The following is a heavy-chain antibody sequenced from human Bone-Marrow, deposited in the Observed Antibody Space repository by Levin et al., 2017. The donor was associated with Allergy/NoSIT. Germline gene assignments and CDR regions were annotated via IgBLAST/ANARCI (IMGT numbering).Heavy chain of an antibody. V-gene: IGHV4-31*03. D-gene: IGHD2-21*02. CDR1: SGSISSGGHH. J-gene: IGHJ3*02. CDR3: ARAFCALDCDPSPADGFDI. CDR2: VSHSGST. Sequence: LSPTLSLTCSVSSGSISSGGHHWSWIRQLPGKGLEWIGYVSHSGSTYYNPSLKSRVTISVDTSKNQFSLMLNSVTAADTAMYYCARAFCALDCDPSPADGFDIWGQGTMVTVSS.